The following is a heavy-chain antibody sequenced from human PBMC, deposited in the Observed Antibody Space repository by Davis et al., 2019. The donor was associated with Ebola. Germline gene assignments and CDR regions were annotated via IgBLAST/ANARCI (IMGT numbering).Heavy chain of an antibody. CDR2: IGGSGENT. V-gene: IGHV3-23*01. D-gene: IGHD4-17*01. CDR1: GFTFTNYA. J-gene: IGHJ4*02. CDR3: AKALEEDSGDPEVALHY. Sequence: GESLKISCAASGFTFTNYAMSWVRQAPGRGLDWVSTIGGSGENTYYADSVKGRFTVSKDDSKNTLYLQMNSLRAEDTAVYYCAKALEEDSGDPEVALHYWGQGTLVTVSS.